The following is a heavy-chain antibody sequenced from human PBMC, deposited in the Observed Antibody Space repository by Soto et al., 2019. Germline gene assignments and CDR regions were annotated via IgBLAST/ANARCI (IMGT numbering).Heavy chain of an antibody. CDR3: ARAPVGIAAAGTGGY. CDR1: GFTFSSYW. J-gene: IGHJ4*02. V-gene: IGHV3-74*01. D-gene: IGHD6-13*01. CDR2: INSDGSST. Sequence: AGGSLRLSCAASGFTFSSYWMHWVRQAPGKGLVWVSRINSDGSSTSYADSVKGRFTISRDNAKNTLYLQMNSLRAEDTAVYYCARAPVGIAAAGTGGYWGQGTLVTVSS.